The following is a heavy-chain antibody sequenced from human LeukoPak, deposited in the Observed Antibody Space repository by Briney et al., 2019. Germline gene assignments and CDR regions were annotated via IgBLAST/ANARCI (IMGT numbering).Heavy chain of an antibody. CDR2: IYHSGST. V-gene: IGHV4-38-2*02. D-gene: IGHD2-2*01. Sequence: SETLSLTCTVSGYSISSGYYWGWIRQPPGKGLEWIGSIYHSGSTYYNPSLKSRVTISVDTSKNQFSLKLSSVTAADTAVYYCARGYCSSTSCYLAKFDPWGQGTLVTVSS. CDR3: ARGYCSSTSCYLAKFDP. CDR1: GYSISSGYY. J-gene: IGHJ5*02.